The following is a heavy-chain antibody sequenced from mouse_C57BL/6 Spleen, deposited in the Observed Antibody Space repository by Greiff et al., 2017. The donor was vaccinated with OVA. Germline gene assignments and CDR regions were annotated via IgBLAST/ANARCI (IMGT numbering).Heavy chain of an antibody. D-gene: IGHD2-4*01. CDR3: ARNDYDVSFAY. Sequence: EVKLQESGPELVKPGASVKISCKASGYSFTGYYMNWVKQSPEKSLEWIGEINPSTGGTTYNQKFKAKATLTVDKSSSTAYMQLKSLTSEDSAVYYCARNDYDVSFAYWGQGTLVTVSA. J-gene: IGHJ3*01. CDR2: INPSTGGT. CDR1: GYSFTGYY. V-gene: IGHV1-42*01.